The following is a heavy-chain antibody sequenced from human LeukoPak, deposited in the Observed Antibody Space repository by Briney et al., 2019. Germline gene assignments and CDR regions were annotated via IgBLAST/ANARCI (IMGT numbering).Heavy chain of an antibody. D-gene: IGHD1-26*01. CDR3: ASHSLVGANDY. J-gene: IGHJ4*02. CDR1: GGSISSYY. Sequence: SETLSLTCTVSGGSISSYYWSWIRQPPGKGLEWIGYIFYSGSTNYNPSLKSRVTISVDTSKNQFSLKLSSVTAADTAVYYCASHSLVGANDYWGQGTLVTVSS. V-gene: IGHV4-59*12. CDR2: IFYSGST.